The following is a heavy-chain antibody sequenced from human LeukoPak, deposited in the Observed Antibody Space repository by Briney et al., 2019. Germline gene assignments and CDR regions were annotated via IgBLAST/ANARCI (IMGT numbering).Heavy chain of an antibody. Sequence: GASVKVSCKASGYTFTSYDINWVRQATGQGLEWMGWMNPNSGNTGYAQKFQGRVTITRNTSISTAYMELSSLRSEDTAVYYRARAFSGSYSSWFDPWGQGTLVTVSS. CDR1: GYTFTSYD. J-gene: IGHJ5*02. V-gene: IGHV1-8*03. CDR2: MNPNSGNT. D-gene: IGHD1-26*01. CDR3: ARAFSGSYSSWFDP.